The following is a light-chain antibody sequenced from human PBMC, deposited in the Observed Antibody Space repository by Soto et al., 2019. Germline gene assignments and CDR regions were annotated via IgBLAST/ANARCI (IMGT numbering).Light chain of an antibody. V-gene: IGKV1-39*01. CDR3: QQSYSPPRT. CDR1: QSVRTH. Sequence: DIQMTQSPSSLSASIGDRVTITCRASQSVRTHVNWYHQKPGKAPELLIYAASSLQAGGPSRFSGSGAGTEFTLPSSSLHPEDFGDYYYQQSYSPPRTFGQGTNLEIK. J-gene: IGKJ2*01. CDR2: AAS.